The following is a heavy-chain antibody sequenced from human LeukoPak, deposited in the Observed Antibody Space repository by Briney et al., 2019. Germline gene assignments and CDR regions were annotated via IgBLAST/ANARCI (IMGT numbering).Heavy chain of an antibody. Sequence: ASVKVSCKASGYTFTSYGISWVRQAPGQGLEWMGWINPNSGGTNYAQKFQGRVTMTRDTSISTAYMELSRLRSDDTAVYYCAKVATIFSPADVWGQGTTVTVSS. CDR1: GYTFTSYG. J-gene: IGHJ6*02. D-gene: IGHD3-9*01. CDR3: AKVATIFSPADV. V-gene: IGHV1-2*02. CDR2: INPNSGGT.